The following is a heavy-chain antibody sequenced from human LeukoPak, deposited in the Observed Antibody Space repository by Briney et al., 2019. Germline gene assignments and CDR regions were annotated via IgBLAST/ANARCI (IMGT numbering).Heavy chain of an antibody. V-gene: IGHV4-34*01. Sequence: PSETLSLTCAVYGGSFSGYYWSWIRQPPGKGLEWIGEINHSGSTNYNPSLKGRVTISVDTSKNQFSLKLSSVTAADTAVYYCASCEHDSSGYYSSGIVYFDYWGQGTLVTVSS. CDR1: GGSFSGYY. J-gene: IGHJ4*02. CDR2: INHSGST. CDR3: ASCEHDSSGYYSSGIVYFDY. D-gene: IGHD3-22*01.